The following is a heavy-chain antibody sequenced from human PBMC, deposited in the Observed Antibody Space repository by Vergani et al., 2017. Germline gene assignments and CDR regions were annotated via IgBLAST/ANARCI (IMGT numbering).Heavy chain of an antibody. CDR1: GFTVSSNY. J-gene: IGHJ6*03. V-gene: IGHV3-53*01. D-gene: IGHD3-3*01. Sequence: EVQLVESGGGVVRPGGSLRLSCAASGFTVSSNYMSWVRQAPGKGLEWVSVIYSGGSTYYADSVKGRFTISRDNSKNTLYLQMNSLRAEDTAVYYCARVAQDYDFWSGYYTQSTPSYYMDVWGKGTTVTVSS. CDR2: IYSGGST. CDR3: ARVAQDYDFWSGYYTQSTPSYYMDV.